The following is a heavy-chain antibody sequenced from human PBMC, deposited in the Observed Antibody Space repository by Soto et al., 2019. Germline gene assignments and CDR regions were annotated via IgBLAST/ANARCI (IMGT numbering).Heavy chain of an antibody. CDR3: ARGYDSSGWPRFDP. CDR1: GYTFTSYD. V-gene: IGHV1-8*01. Sequence: GASVKVSCRASGYTFTSYDINWVRQATGQGLEWMGWMNPNSGNTGYAQKFQGRVTMTRNTSISTAYMELSSLRSEDTAVYYCARGYDSSGWPRFDPWGQGTLVTV. D-gene: IGHD6-19*01. J-gene: IGHJ5*02. CDR2: MNPNSGNT.